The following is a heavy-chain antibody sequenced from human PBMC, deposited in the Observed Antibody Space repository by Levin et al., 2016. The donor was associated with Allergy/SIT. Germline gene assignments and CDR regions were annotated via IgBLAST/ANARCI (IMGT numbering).Heavy chain of an antibody. CDR3: ARGERGEQGYYYYYMDV. CDR2: ISSSSSYI. V-gene: IGHV3-21*04. Sequence: GESLKISCAASGFTFSSYSMNWVRQAPGKGLEWVSSISSSSSYIYYADSVKGRFTISRDNAKNSLYLQMNSLRAEDTAVYYCARGERGEQGYYYYYMDVWGKGTTVTVSS. J-gene: IGHJ6*03. D-gene: IGHD3-10*01. CDR1: GFTFSSYS.